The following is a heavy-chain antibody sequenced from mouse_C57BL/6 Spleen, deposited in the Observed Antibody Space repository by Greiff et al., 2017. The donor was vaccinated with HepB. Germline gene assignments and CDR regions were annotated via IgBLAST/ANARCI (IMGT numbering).Heavy chain of an antibody. V-gene: IGHV1-64*01. D-gene: IGHD1-1*01. CDR2: IHPNSGST. CDR3: ARSCYYYGSTYWYFDV. J-gene: IGHJ1*03. CDR1: GYTFTSYW. Sequence: QVQLQHPGAELVKPGASVKLSCKASGYTFTSYWMHWVKQRPGQGLEWIGMIHPNSGSTNYNEKVKSKATLTVDKSSSTAYMQLSSLTSEDSAVYYCARSCYYYGSTYWYFDVWGTGTTVTVSS.